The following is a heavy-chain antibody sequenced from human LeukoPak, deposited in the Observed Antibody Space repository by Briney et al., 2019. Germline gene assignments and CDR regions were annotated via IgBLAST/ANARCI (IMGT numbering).Heavy chain of an antibody. V-gene: IGHV4-59*01. D-gene: IGHD3-10*01. Sequence: AETLSLTCTVSGGSISSYYWSWVRQPPGKGLEWIGYIYYSGSTNYNPSLKSRVMISVDTSKTQFSLNLSSMTASDTAVYYCARAMVGGGIDYWGQGTLVTVSS. CDR2: IYYSGST. CDR3: ARAMVGGGIDY. J-gene: IGHJ4*02. CDR1: GGSISSYY.